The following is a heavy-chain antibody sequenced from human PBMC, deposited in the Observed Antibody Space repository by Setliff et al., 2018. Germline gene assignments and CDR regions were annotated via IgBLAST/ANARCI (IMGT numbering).Heavy chain of an antibody. CDR1: GGSISSSNYY. CDR3: AGDRGVYYYESSGHYSAVMETPLDS. J-gene: IGHJ4*02. CDR2: TFYSGSS. Sequence: PSETLSLTCTVSGGSISSSNYYWGWIRQPPGKGLEWIGSTFYSGSSFYNPPLKSRVTLSVDTSKNQFSLTLSSVTAADTAVYYCAGDRGVYYYESSGHYSAVMETPLDSWGQGTPVTVSS. D-gene: IGHD3-22*01. V-gene: IGHV4-39*07.